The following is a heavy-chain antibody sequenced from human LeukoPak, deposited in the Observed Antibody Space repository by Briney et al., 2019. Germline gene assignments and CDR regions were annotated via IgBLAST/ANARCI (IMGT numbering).Heavy chain of an antibody. CDR1: GFTFSDSY. D-gene: IGHD3-22*01. CDR2: ISSSGSTI. CDR3: ARRQRNYYDSNDAFDI. Sequence: GGSLRLSCAASGFTFSDSYMSWIRQAPGKGLEWVSYISSSGSTIYYADSVKGRFTISRDNAKNSLYLQMNSLRAEDTAVYYCARRQRNYYDSNDAFDIWGQGTMVTVSS. J-gene: IGHJ3*02. V-gene: IGHV3-11*01.